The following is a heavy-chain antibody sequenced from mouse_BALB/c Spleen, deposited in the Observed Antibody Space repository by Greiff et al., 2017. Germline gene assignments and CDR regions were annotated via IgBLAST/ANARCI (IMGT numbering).Heavy chain of an antibody. D-gene: IGHD4-1*02. V-gene: IGHV1-14*01. J-gene: IGHJ2*01. CDR1: GYTFTSYV. Sequence: VQLKQSGPELVKPGASVKMSCKASGYTFTSYVMHWVKQKPGQGLEWIGYINPYNDGTKYNEKFKGKATLTSDKSSSTAYMELSSLTSEDSAVYYCARGGSTGTFAPFDYWGQGTTLTVSS. CDR2: INPYNDGT. CDR3: ARGGSTGTFAPFDY.